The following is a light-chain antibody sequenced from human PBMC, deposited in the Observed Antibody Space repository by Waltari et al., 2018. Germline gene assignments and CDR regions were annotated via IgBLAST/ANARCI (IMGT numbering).Light chain of an antibody. CDR3: QRKYGTPYS. J-gene: IGKJ2*03. CDR1: ENVNNY. CDR2: KAS. V-gene: IGKV1-39*01. Sequence: DIQMTQSPSSLSASVGDRVTITCRASENVNNYLNWYQQKPGKAPKLLIFKASTLQRGVPSRFIGGGSGTDYTFTISSLRSEDVATYYCQRKYGTPYSFGQGTKVEIK.